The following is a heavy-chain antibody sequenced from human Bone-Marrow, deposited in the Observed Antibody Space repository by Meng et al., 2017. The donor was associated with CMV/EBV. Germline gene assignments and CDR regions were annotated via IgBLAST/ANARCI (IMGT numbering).Heavy chain of an antibody. CDR2: IWYDGSNK. CDR3: AKDNHTTTGGGGFDY. J-gene: IGHJ4*02. D-gene: IGHD2-8*02. CDR1: GFTFSSYG. Sequence: GESLKISCAASGFTFSSYGMHWVRQAPGKGLEWVAVIWYDGSNKYYADSVKGRFTISRDNSKNTLYLQMNSLRAEDTAVYDCAKDNHTTTGGGGFDYWGQGTLVTVSS. V-gene: IGHV3-33*06.